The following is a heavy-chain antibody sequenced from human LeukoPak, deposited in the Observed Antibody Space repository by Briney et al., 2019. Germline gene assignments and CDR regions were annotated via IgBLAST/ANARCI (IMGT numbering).Heavy chain of an antibody. D-gene: IGHD6-19*01. V-gene: IGHV1-69*04. Sequence: ASVKVSCKASGGTFSSYAISWVRQAPGQGLEWMGTIIPILGIANYAQKFQGRVTITADKSTSTAYMELSSLRSEDTAVYYCAREGSGWYVDYWGQGTLVTVSS. CDR3: AREGSGWYVDY. J-gene: IGHJ4*02. CDR1: GGTFSSYA. CDR2: IIPILGIA.